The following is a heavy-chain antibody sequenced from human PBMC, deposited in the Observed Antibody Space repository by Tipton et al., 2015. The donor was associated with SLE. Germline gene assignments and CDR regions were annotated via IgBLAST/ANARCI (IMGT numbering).Heavy chain of an antibody. V-gene: IGHV4-39*07. Sequence: TLSLTCKVSGDSITRSDCYWGWIRQPPGKGLEWIGNIYYTGRTYYNPSLESRVTVSVDTSKNQFSLNLASVTAADTAVYYCAAQSGNVPFDYWGQGTLVIVSS. CDR2: IYYTGRT. CDR3: AAQSGNVPFDY. J-gene: IGHJ4*02. CDR1: GDSITRSDCY. D-gene: IGHD2-2*01.